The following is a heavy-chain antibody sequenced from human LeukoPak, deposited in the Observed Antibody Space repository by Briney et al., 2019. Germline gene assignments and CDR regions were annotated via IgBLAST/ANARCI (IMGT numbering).Heavy chain of an antibody. CDR1: GGSISSSSYY. J-gene: IGHJ4*02. D-gene: IGHD3-16*02. CDR3: ARASLGELSLAFDY. Sequence: SETLSLTCTVSGGSISSSSYYWGWIRQPPGKGLEWIGSIYYSGSTYYNPSLKSRVTISVDTSKNQFSLKLSSVTAADTAVYYCARASLGELSLAFDYWGQGTLVTVSS. CDR2: IYYSGST. V-gene: IGHV4-39*07.